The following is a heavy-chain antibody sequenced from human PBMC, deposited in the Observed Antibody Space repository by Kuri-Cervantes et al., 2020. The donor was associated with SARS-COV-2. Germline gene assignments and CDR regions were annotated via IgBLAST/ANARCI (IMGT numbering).Heavy chain of an antibody. Sequence: GESLKISCAASGFTFSSYWMSWVRQAPGKGLEWVANIKQDGSEKYYVDSVKGRFTISRDNAKNSLYPQMNSLRAEDTAVYYCARDNPAYSSSWYETFDIWGQGTMVTVSS. CDR2: IKQDGSEK. CDR1: GFTFSSYW. CDR3: ARDNPAYSSSWYETFDI. D-gene: IGHD6-13*01. J-gene: IGHJ3*02. V-gene: IGHV3-7*01.